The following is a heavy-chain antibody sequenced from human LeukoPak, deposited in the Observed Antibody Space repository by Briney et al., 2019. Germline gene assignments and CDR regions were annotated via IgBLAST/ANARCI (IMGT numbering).Heavy chain of an antibody. D-gene: IGHD6-19*01. CDR3: AIAVAGNWFDP. CDR2: IIPIFGTA. CDR1: GGTLSSYA. Sequence: SVKVSXKASGGTLSSYAISWVRQAPGQGLEWMGGIIPIFGTANYAQKFQGRVTITTDESTSTAYMELSGLRSEDTAVYYCAIAVAGNWFDPWGPGTLVTVSS. J-gene: IGHJ5*02. V-gene: IGHV1-69*05.